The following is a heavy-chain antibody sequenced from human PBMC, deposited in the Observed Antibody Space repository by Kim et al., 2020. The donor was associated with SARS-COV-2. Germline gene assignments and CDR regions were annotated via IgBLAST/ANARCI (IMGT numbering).Heavy chain of an antibody. J-gene: IGHJ4*02. V-gene: IGHV3-7*04. Sequence: SVQYYAESLKRQLKISRDNARNSLYLQMNSLRAEDTAVYYCARDSGSFDYWGQGTLVTVSS. CDR3: ARDSGSFDY. CDR2: SVQ. D-gene: IGHD5-12*01.